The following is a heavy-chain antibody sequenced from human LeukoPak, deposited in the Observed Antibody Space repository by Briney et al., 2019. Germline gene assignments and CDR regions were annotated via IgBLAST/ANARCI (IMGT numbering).Heavy chain of an antibody. J-gene: IGHJ6*02. Sequence: PGGSLRLSCAASGFTFSSYSMNWVRQAPGKGLEWVSSISSSSSYIYYADSVKGRFTISRDNAKNSLYLQMNSLRAEDTAVYYCGRAPYYDFWSGYYAPMDYYGMDVWGQGTTVTVSS. V-gene: IGHV3-21*01. CDR2: ISSSSSYI. CDR1: GFTFSSYS. CDR3: GRAPYYDFWSGYYAPMDYYGMDV. D-gene: IGHD3-3*01.